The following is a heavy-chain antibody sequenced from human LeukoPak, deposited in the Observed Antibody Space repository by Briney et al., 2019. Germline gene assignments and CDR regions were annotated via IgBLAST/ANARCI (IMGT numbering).Heavy chain of an antibody. CDR1: GYSIISGYY. Sequence: SETLSLTCTVSGYSIISGYYWGWIRQPPGTGLEWIGTIFHSGSTYYNSSLKSRVTMSVDTSKNQFSLKLSSVTAADTAVYYCARQGRIYYYYYMDVWGKGTTVTVSS. V-gene: IGHV4-38-2*02. J-gene: IGHJ6*03. CDR3: ARQGRIYYYYYMDV. CDR2: IFHSGST.